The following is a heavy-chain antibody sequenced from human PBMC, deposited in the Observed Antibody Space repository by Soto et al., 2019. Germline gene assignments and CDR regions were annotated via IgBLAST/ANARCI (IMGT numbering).Heavy chain of an antibody. CDR2: ISYDGSNT. J-gene: IGHJ4*02. CDR1: GFTFRSYG. Sequence: GGSLRLSCAASGFTFRSYGMHWVRQAPGKGLEWVAVISYDGSNTFYGDSVKGRFTISRDNSKNTLFLEMNSLTTEDTAVYYCARAVPYCTSASCFGAYDYWGQGALVTVSS. V-gene: IGHV3-30*03. D-gene: IGHD2-2*01. CDR3: ARAVPYCTSASCFGAYDY.